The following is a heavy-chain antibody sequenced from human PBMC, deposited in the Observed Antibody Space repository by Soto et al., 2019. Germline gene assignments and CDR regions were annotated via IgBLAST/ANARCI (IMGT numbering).Heavy chain of an antibody. J-gene: IGHJ5*02. V-gene: IGHV4-30-4*08. D-gene: IGHD3-16*02. CDR1: GGSISSGGYY. CDR2: IYYSGST. CDR3: ARAADYDYVWGSYRYNWFDP. Sequence: SETLSLTCTFSGGSISSGGYYWSWIRQHPGKGLEWIGYIYYSGSTYYNPSLKSRVTISVDTSKNQFSLKLSSVTAADTAVYYCARAADYDYVWGSYRYNWFDPWGQGTLVTVSS.